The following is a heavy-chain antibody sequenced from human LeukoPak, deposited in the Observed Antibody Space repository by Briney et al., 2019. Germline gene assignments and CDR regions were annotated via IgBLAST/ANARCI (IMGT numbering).Heavy chain of an antibody. CDR3: ARDRSDYYDSSGNYRGELDY. J-gene: IGHJ4*02. Sequence: GGSLRLSCAASGFTFSSYSMNWVRQAPGKGLEWVSSISSSSSYIFYADSVKGRFTISRDNAKNSLYLQMNSLRAEDTAVYYCARDRSDYYDSSGNYRGELDYWGQGTLVTVSS. CDR1: GFTFSSYS. D-gene: IGHD3-22*01. V-gene: IGHV3-21*01. CDR2: ISSSSSYI.